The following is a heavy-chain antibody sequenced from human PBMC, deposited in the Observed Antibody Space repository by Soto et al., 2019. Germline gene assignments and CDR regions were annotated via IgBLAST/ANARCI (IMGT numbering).Heavy chain of an antibody. V-gene: IGHV5-51*01. CDR1: GYSFTSYW. CDR3: ARHGLDILTGYYYYYGTDV. J-gene: IGHJ6*02. Sequence: GESLKISCKGSGYSFTSYWIGWVRQMPGKGLEWMGIIYPGDSDTRYSPSFQGQVTISADKSISTAYLQWSSLKASDTAMYYCARHGLDILTGYYYYYGTDVWGQGTTVTVSS. D-gene: IGHD3-9*01. CDR2: IYPGDSDT.